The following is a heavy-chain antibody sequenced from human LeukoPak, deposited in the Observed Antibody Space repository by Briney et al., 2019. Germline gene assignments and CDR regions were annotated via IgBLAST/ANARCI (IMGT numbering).Heavy chain of an antibody. J-gene: IGHJ4*02. CDR2: ISGSGGST. D-gene: IGHD6-6*01. V-gene: IGHV3-23*01. Sequence: PGGSLRLSCAASGFTFSSYAMSWVRQAPGKGLEWVSAISGSGGSTYYADSVKGRLTISRDNSKNTLYLQMNSLRAEDTAVYYCAKDGGAARPLFYYFDYWGQGTLVTVSS. CDR3: AKDGGAARPLFYYFDY. CDR1: GFTFSSYA.